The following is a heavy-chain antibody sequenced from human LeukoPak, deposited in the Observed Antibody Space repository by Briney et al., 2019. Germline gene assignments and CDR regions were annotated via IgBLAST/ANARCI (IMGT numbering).Heavy chain of an antibody. J-gene: IGHJ5*02. D-gene: IGHD2-2*01. CDR2: INHSGST. CDR1: GGSFSGYY. CDR3: ARADIVVVPAAPNWFDP. V-gene: IGHV4-34*01. Sequence: KASETLSPTCAAYGGSFSGYYWSWIRQPPGKGLEWIGEINHSGSTNYNPSLKSRVTISVDTSKNQFSLKLSSVTAADTAVYYCARADIVVVPAAPNWFDPWGQGTLVTVSS.